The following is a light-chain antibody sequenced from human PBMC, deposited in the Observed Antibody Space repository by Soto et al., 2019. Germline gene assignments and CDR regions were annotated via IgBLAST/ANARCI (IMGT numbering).Light chain of an antibody. CDR2: DAS. Sequence: EIVLTQSPATLSLSPGERDTLSCRASQRVSSYLAWYQQKPGQAPRLLIYDASSRAPGIPARFSGSGTGTDFSLITSSLEPEDSAVYHCQQRSNWPSITFGQGTRLEIK. CDR3: QQRSNWPSIT. J-gene: IGKJ5*01. V-gene: IGKV3-11*01. CDR1: QRVSSY.